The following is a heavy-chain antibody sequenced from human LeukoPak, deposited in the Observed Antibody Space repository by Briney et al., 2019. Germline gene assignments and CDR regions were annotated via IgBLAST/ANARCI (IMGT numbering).Heavy chain of an antibody. J-gene: IGHJ4*02. D-gene: IGHD4/OR15-4a*01. V-gene: IGHV1-2*02. Sequence: ASVKVSCKASGYTFTGYYMHWVRQAPGQGLEWMGWINPNSGGTNYAQKFQGRVTMTRDTSISTAYMELSRLRSDDTAVYYCARTTTIQKYYFDYWGRGTLVTVSS. CDR1: GYTFTGYY. CDR3: ARTTTIQKYYFDY. CDR2: INPNSGGT.